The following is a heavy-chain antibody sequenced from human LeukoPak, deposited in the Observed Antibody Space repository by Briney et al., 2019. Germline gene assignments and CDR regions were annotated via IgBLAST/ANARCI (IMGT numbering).Heavy chain of an antibody. CDR1: GYTFTSCG. J-gene: IGHJ4*02. CDR2: INTNTGNP. Sequence: GASVKVSCKASGYTFTSCGISWVRQAPGQGLEWMGWINTNTGNPTYAEGFTGRFVFSLDTSVSTAYLQISSLKAEDTAVYYCARTSFKLPDYWGQGTLVTVSS. D-gene: IGHD1-7*01. V-gene: IGHV7-4-1*02. CDR3: ARTSFKLPDY.